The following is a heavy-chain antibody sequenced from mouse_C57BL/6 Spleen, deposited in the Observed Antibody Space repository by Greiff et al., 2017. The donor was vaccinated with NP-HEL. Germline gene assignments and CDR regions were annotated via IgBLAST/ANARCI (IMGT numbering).Heavy chain of an antibody. J-gene: IGHJ2*01. CDR2: ISDGGSYT. Sequence: DVKLVESGGGLVKPGGSLKLSCAASGFTFSSYAMSWVRQTPEKRLEWVATISDGGSYTYYPDNVKGRFTISRDNAKNNLYLQMSHLKSEDTAMYYCARENYSKGDYFDYWGQGTTLTVAS. D-gene: IGHD2-5*01. CDR1: GFTFSSYA. V-gene: IGHV5-4*01. CDR3: ARENYSKGDYFDY.